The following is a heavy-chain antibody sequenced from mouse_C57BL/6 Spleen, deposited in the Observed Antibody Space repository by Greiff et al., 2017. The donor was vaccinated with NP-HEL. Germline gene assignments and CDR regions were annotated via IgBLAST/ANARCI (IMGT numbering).Heavy chain of an antibody. CDR3: ARRNYDYDDAMDY. V-gene: IGHV1-52*01. J-gene: IGHJ4*01. CDR2: IDPSDSET. D-gene: IGHD2-4*01. Sequence: VQLQQPGAELVRPGSSVKLSCKASGYTFTSYWMHWVKQRPIQGLEWIGNIDPSDSETHYNQKFKDKATLTVDKSSSTAYMQLSSLTSEDSAVYYCARRNYDYDDAMDYWGQGTSVTVSS. CDR1: GYTFTSYW.